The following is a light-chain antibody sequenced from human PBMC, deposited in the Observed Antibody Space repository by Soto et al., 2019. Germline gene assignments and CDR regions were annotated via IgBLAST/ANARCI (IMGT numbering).Light chain of an antibody. J-gene: IGLJ1*01. CDR2: DVT. CDR3: SSYTSSSTYV. Sequence: QSALTQPASVSGSPEQSITISCTGTSSDVGSYNYVSWYQQHPGKAPKLMIYDVTNRPSGVSNRFSGSKSGNTASLTISGLQAEDEADYYCSSYTSSSTYVFGTGTKVTV. V-gene: IGLV2-14*01. CDR1: SSDVGSYNY.